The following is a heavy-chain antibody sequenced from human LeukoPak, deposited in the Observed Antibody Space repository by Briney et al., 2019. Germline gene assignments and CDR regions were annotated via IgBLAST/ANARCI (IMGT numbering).Heavy chain of an antibody. CDR3: ARGGMSTYYDSGGYNSY. Sequence: SETLSLTCTVSGGSISSSSYFWNWIRQPPGKGLEWIGYISSSGSTNSNPSLKSRVSISVDTSKNQFSLKLSSVTAADTAVYYCARGGMSTYYDSGGYNSYWGQGTLVTVSS. CDR2: ISSSGST. CDR1: GGSISSSSYF. V-gene: IGHV4-61*01. J-gene: IGHJ4*02. D-gene: IGHD3-22*01.